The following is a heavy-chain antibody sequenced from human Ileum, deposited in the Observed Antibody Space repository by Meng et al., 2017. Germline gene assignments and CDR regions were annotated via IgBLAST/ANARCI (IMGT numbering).Heavy chain of an antibody. CDR1: GGSVTSSSYD. D-gene: IGHD2-2*01. CDR2: ITYTGNS. Sequence: QLQLQESGPGLVKPTEPLSLPFIVSGGSVTSSSYDWGWIRQPPGKGLEWIGGITYTGNSYTTPSLKTRLTTSLDTSKNQFSLRLNSLTAADTAVYYCAGQPTSSGAGYSWFDPWGQGILVTVSS. CDR3: AGQPTSSGAGYSWFDP. J-gene: IGHJ5*02. V-gene: IGHV4-39*01.